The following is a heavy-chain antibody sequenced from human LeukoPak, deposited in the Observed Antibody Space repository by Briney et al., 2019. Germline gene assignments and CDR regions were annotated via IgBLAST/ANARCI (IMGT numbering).Heavy chain of an antibody. CDR1: DFTFDFYW. Sequence: GSLRLSCVASDFTFDFYWMTWVRQAPGKGLEWLANILPDGSQKYYVDSVKGRFTISRDNPKNSLYLQINNLRVEDTAVYYCGRLAHNAWYAIDFWGQGTLVTVSS. J-gene: IGHJ4*02. V-gene: IGHV3-7*01. CDR2: ILPDGSQK. CDR3: GRLAHNAWYAIDF. D-gene: IGHD2-2*01.